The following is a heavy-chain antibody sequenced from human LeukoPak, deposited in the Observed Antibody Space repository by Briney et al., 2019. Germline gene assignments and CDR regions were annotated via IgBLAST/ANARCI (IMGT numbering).Heavy chain of an antibody. Sequence: SVKVSCKASGGTFSSYAISWVRQAPGQGLEWMGGFIPIFGTANYAEKFQGRVTITADESTSTAYMELSSLRSEDTAVYYCARGPYSNYFDYWGQGTLVTVSS. CDR3: ARGPYSNYFDY. CDR2: FIPIFGTA. J-gene: IGHJ4*02. CDR1: GGTFSSYA. D-gene: IGHD4-11*01. V-gene: IGHV1-69*13.